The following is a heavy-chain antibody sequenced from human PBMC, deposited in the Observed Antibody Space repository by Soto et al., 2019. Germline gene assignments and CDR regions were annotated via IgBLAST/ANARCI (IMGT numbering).Heavy chain of an antibody. CDR3: ARWGCSGSNCNLNQRSFDL. V-gene: IGHV3-33*03. J-gene: IGHJ4*02. Sequence: TGGSLRLSCAAAGFTFSAYGMHWVRQAPGKGLEWVAVIWYDGSNKYYADSVKGRFTFSRDNSKNTMSLQMNSLRVEDTAVYYCARWGCSGSNCNLNQRSFDLWGQGTLVTVSS. D-gene: IGHD2-15*01. CDR2: IWYDGSNK. CDR1: GFTFSAYG.